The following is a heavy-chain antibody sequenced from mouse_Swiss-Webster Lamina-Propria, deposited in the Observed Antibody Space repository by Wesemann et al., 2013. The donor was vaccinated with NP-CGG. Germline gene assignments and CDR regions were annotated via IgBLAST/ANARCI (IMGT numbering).Heavy chain of an antibody. Sequence: GAELVKPGASVKLSCKASGYTFTSYWMHWVKQRPGQGLEWIGEINPSNGRTNYNEKFKSKATLTVDKSSSTAYMQLSSLTSEDSAVYYCASGNYVDYFDYWGQGTTLTVSS. CDR1: GYTFTSYW. CDR2: INPSNGRT. CDR3: ASGNYVDYFDY. D-gene: IGHD2-1*01. J-gene: IGHJ2*01. V-gene: IGHV1S81*02.